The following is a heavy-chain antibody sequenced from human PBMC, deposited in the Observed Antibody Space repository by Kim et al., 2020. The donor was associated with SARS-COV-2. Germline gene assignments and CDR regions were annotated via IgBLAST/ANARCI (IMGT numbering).Heavy chain of an antibody. Sequence: SETLSLTCAVYGGSFSGYYWSWIRQPPGKGLEWIGEINHSGSTNYNPSLKSRVTISVDTSKNQFSLKLSSVTAADTAVYYCARGSGTIFSYYYYYGMDVWGQGTTVTVSS. V-gene: IGHV4-34*01. D-gene: IGHD3-3*01. J-gene: IGHJ6*02. CDR3: ARGSGTIFSYYYYYGMDV. CDR2: INHSGST. CDR1: GGSFSGYY.